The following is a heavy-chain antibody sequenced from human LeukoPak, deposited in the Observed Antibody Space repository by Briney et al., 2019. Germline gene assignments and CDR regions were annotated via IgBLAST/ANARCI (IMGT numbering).Heavy chain of an antibody. Sequence: GGSLRLSCAASGFTFSSHWMHWVRQAPGKGLEWVSFITGSSSYIYYTDSVKGRFTISRDNAKNSLFLQMNSLRDEDTAVYYCASGFSSSPYFDYWGQGTLVTVSS. CDR3: ASGFSSSPYFDY. CDR1: GFTFSSHW. D-gene: IGHD6-6*01. CDR2: ITGSSSYI. J-gene: IGHJ4*02. V-gene: IGHV3-21*01.